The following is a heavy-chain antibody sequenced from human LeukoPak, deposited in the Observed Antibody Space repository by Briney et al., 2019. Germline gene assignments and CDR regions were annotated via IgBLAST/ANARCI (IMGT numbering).Heavy chain of an antibody. Sequence: AAVKVSCKASGYTFTGYYMHWVRQAPGQGLEGMGRINPNSGGTNYAQKFQGRVTITRDTSISTAYMELSRLRSDDTAVYYCARAVVYYDSSGYYFDYGAREPRSPSPQ. CDR2: INPNSGGT. CDR3: ARAVVYYDSSGYYFDY. V-gene: IGHV1-2*06. D-gene: IGHD3-22*01. J-gene: IGHJ4*02. CDR1: GYTFTGYY.